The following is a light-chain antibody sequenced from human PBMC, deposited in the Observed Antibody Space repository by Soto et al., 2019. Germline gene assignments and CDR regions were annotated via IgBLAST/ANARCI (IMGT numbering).Light chain of an antibody. CDR1: QSVKSN. CDR3: QHYKDWPPRT. Sequence: EIVMTQSPATLSVSPGERATLSCRASQSVKSNLAWYQQKPGQAPRLLIYGASTRATGIPARFSGSGSGTEFTLTISSLQSEDFAVYYCQHYKDWPPRTFGQGTKVEIK. J-gene: IGKJ1*01. V-gene: IGKV3-15*01. CDR2: GAS.